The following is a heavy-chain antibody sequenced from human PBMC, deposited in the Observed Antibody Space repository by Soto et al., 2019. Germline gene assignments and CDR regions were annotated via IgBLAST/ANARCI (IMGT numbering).Heavy chain of an antibody. CDR1: GFAFSISA. CDR3: AKRASYGSLDY. Sequence: GGSLRLSCAASGFAFSISAMTWVRQAPGKGLEWVSAISGSGASAYYADSVKGRFTISRDNSKNTVYLQMNSLRAEDTAVYYCAKRASYGSLDYWGQGTLVTVSS. D-gene: IGHD5-18*01. J-gene: IGHJ4*02. V-gene: IGHV3-23*01. CDR2: ISGSGASA.